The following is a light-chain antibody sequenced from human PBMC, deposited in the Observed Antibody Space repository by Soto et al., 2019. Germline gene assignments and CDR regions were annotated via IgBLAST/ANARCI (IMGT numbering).Light chain of an antibody. CDR1: QSISNW. CDR2: KAS. V-gene: IGKV1-5*03. CDR3: QQYNSYST. J-gene: IGKJ1*01. Sequence: DIEMTPYPCTLSASVGDSETLTCRASQSISNWLAWYQQKPGKAPKLLIYKASSLESGVPSRFSGGGSGTEFTLTISSLQPDDFATDYCQQYNSYSTFGQGTMVDIK.